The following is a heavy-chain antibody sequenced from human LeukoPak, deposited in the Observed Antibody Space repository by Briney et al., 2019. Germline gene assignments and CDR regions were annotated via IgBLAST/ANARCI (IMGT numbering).Heavy chain of an antibody. Sequence: SETLSLTCTVSGGSISSSSFFWAWIRQPPGKGLEWIGTIYYSGSTYYNPSLKSRVTISVDTSKNQFSLKLSSVTAADTAVYYCARGVPAALSDWFDPWGQGTLVTVSS. CDR3: ARGVPAALSDWFDP. CDR2: IYYSGST. CDR1: GGSISSSSFF. D-gene: IGHD2-2*01. V-gene: IGHV4-39*01. J-gene: IGHJ5*02.